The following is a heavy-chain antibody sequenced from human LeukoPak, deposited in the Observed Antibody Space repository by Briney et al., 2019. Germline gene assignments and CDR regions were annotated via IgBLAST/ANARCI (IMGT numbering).Heavy chain of an antibody. CDR3: ARAIRITGFYGMDV. Sequence: GGSLRLSCAASGFTFSSYSMNWVRQAPGKGLEWVSSISSSSSYIYYADSVKGRFTISRDNAKNSLYLQMNSLRAEDTAVYYCARAIRITGFYGMDVWGQGTTVTVSS. J-gene: IGHJ6*02. CDR1: GFTFSSYS. V-gene: IGHV3-21*01. CDR2: ISSSSSYI. D-gene: IGHD3-3*01.